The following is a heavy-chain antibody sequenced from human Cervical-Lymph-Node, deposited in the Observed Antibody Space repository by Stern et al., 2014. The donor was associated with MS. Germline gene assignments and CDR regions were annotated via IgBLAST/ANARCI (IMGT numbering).Heavy chain of an antibody. Sequence: VQLVQSGAEVKKPGESLRISCKGSGYSFTSYWISWVRQMPGKGLEWMGRIDPSDSYTNYSPSFQGHVPISADKSISTAYLQWSSLKASDTAMYYCARLRHGIVGARPGYFQHWGQGTLVTVSS. D-gene: IGHD1-26*01. J-gene: IGHJ1*01. CDR2: IDPSDSYT. CDR1: GYSFTSYW. V-gene: IGHV5-10-1*01. CDR3: ARLRHGIVGARPGYFQH.